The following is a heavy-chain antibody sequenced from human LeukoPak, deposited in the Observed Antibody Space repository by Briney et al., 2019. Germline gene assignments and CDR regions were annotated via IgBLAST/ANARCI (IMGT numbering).Heavy chain of an antibody. V-gene: IGHV3-30*03. D-gene: IGHD5-18*01. CDR1: GFTFSSYG. J-gene: IGHJ4*02. CDR2: ISYDGSNK. CDR3: AARPVDTAMVYDY. Sequence: GGSLRLSCAASGFTFSSYGMHWVRQAPGKGLEWVAVISYDGSNKYYADSVKGRFTISRDNSKNTLYLQMNSLRAEDTAVYYCAARPVDTAMVYDYWGQGTLVTVSS.